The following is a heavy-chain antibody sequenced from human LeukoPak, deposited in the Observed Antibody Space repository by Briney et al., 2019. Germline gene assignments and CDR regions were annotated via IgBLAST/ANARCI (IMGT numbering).Heavy chain of an antibody. J-gene: IGHJ4*02. Sequence: WASVKVSCKASGGTFSSYAISWVRQAPGQGLEWMGGIIPIFGTANYAQKFQGRVTITADESTSTAYMELSSLRSEDTAVYYCARVDVLGTTPNFDYWGQGTLVTVSS. CDR3: ARVDVLGTTPNFDY. V-gene: IGHV1-69*13. CDR1: GGTFSSYA. D-gene: IGHD4-11*01. CDR2: IIPIFGTA.